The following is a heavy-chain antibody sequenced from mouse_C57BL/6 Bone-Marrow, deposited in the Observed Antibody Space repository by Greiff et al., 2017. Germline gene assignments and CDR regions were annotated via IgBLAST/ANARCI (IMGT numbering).Heavy chain of an antibody. CDR1: GYTFTSYG. J-gene: IGHJ4*01. CDR3: ARRGPYYSNYGYAMDY. CDR2: IYPRSGNT. D-gene: IGHD2-5*01. Sequence: QVQLKQSGAELARPGASVKLSCKASGYTFTSYGISWVKQRTGQGLEWIGEIYPRSGNTYYNEKFKGKATLTADKSSSTAYMELRSLTSEDSAVYFCARRGPYYSNYGYAMDYWGQGTSVTVSS. V-gene: IGHV1-81*01.